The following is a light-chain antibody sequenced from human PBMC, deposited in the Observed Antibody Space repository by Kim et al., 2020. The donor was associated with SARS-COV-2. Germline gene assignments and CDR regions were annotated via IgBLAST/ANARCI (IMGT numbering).Light chain of an antibody. CDR3: QQYGSSPR. CDR2: GAA. CDR1: QSVPSNS. J-gene: IGKJ4*01. V-gene: IGKV3-20*01. Sequence: SPGERATLACRARQSVPSNSLAGYQQKPGQTPRLLIYGAASRAPGIPDRVSGSGSGTDFSLTISRLEPEDFAVYYCQQYGSSPRFGGGTKVDIK.